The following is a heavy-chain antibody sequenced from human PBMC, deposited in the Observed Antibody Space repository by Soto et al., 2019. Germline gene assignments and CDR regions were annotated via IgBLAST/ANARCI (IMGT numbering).Heavy chain of an antibody. V-gene: IGHV3-23*01. J-gene: IGHJ6*02. CDR2: IIGSGGRT. Sequence: EVQLLESGGGLVQPGGSLRLSCAASGFTFSSYAMSWVRQAPGKGLEWVSAIIGSGGRTYYADSVKGRFTISRDNSKNTLYLQMNSLRVEDTAVYYCAKDRIMGSTTFWGMDVWGQGTTVTVSS. CDR3: AKDRIMGSTTFWGMDV. CDR1: GFTFSSYA. D-gene: IGHD3-16*01.